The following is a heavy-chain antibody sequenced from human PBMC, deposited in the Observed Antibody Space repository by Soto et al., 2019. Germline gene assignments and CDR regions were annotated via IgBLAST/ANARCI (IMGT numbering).Heavy chain of an antibody. J-gene: IGHJ4*02. CDR3: ARELMVRGVMPY. CDR1: GDSVSSNSAA. Sequence: SQTLSLTCAISGDSVSSNSAAWNWIRQSPSRGLEWLGRTYYRSKWYNDYAVSVKSRITINPDTSKKQFTLQLNSVTPEYTAVYYCARELMVRGVMPYWGQGTLVTVSS. V-gene: IGHV6-1*01. CDR2: TYYRSKWYN. D-gene: IGHD3-10*01.